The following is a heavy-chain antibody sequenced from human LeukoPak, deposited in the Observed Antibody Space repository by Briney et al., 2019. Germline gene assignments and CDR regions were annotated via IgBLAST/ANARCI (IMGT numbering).Heavy chain of an antibody. CDR1: GGTFSSYA. D-gene: IGHD2-15*01. Sequence: SVKVSCKASGGTFSSYAISWVRQAPGQGLEWMGGIIPIFGTANYAQKFQGRVTITADESTSTAYMELSSLRSEDTAVYYCATHCSGGSCYLRYYYYYYMDVWGKGTTVTVSS. J-gene: IGHJ6*03. CDR2: IIPIFGTA. V-gene: IGHV1-69*01. CDR3: ATHCSGGSCYLRYYYYYYMDV.